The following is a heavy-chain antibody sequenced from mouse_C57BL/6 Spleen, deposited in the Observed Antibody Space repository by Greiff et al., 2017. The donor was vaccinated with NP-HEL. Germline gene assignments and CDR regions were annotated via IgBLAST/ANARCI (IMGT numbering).Heavy chain of an antibody. Sequence: VQLQQSGAELVMPGASVKLSCKASGYTFTSYWMHWVKQRPGQGLEWIGEIDPSDSYTNYNQKFKGKSTLTVDKSSSTAYMQLSSLTSEDSAVYYCASAVVATSSYFDYWGQGTTLTVSS. CDR2: IDPSDSYT. CDR1: GYTFTSYW. V-gene: IGHV1-69*01. J-gene: IGHJ2*01. CDR3: ASAVVATSSYFDY. D-gene: IGHD1-1*01.